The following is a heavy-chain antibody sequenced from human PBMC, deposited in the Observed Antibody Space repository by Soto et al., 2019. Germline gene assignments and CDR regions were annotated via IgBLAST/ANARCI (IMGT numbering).Heavy chain of an antibody. D-gene: IGHD2-2*01. Sequence: QTGGSLRLSCAASGFTFSYYAMSWVRQTPGKGLEWVSLISGNGDKTYYAASVEGRFTISRDNSRNTFYLQMNSLRAEDTAIYYCARDWGYSSTHAFDIWGQGTVVTVSS. J-gene: IGHJ3*02. V-gene: IGHV3-23*01. CDR1: GFTFSYYA. CDR2: ISGNGDKT. CDR3: ARDWGYSSTHAFDI.